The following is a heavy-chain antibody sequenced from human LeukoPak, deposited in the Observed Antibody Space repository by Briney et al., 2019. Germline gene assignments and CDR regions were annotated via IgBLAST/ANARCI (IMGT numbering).Heavy chain of an antibody. CDR1: GYTFTGYY. CDR3: ARGPSRYYYDSSGYFDY. V-gene: IGHV1-2*02. D-gene: IGHD3-22*01. J-gene: IGHJ4*02. Sequence: ASVKVSCKASGYTFTGYYMHWVRQAPGQGLEWMGWVNPNSGDTNYAQKFQGRVTMTRDTSISTAYMELSRLRSDDTAVYYCARGPSRYYYDSSGYFDYWGQGTLVTVS. CDR2: VNPNSGDT.